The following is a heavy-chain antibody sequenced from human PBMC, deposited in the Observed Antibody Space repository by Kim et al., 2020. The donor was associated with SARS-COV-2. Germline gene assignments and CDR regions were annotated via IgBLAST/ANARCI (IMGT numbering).Heavy chain of an antibody. CDR3: ARTLVLSGYYGMDV. Sequence: YADPVKGRFTNSRDNSKNTLYLQMNSLRAEDTAVYYCARTLVLSGYYGMDVWGQGTTVTVSS. V-gene: IGHV3-33*01. J-gene: IGHJ6*02. D-gene: IGHD3-10*01.